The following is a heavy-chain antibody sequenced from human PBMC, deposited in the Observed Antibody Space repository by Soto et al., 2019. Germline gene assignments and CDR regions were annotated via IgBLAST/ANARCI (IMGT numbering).Heavy chain of an antibody. J-gene: IGHJ6*02. Sequence: RASVKVSCKASGYTFTSYGISWVRQAPGQGLEWMGWISAYNGNTNYAQKLQGRVTMTPDTSTSTAYMELRSLRSDDTAVYYCARDPTPGPELLGAYGMDVWGQGTTVTVSS. V-gene: IGHV1-18*01. CDR3: ARDPTPGPELLGAYGMDV. D-gene: IGHD1-26*01. CDR1: GYTFTSYG. CDR2: ISAYNGNT.